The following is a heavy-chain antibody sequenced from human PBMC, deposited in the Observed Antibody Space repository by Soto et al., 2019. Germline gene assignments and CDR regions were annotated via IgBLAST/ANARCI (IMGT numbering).Heavy chain of an antibody. CDR1: GGTFGSNA. V-gene: IGHV1-69*01. J-gene: IGHJ6*02. CDR2: IIPIFGTA. CDR3: ARDQRDPSYYGMDV. Sequence: QVQLVQSGAEVKKPGSSVKVSCKASGGTFGSNAISWVQQAPGQGLEWMGGIIPIFGTANYAQKFQGRVTITADESTSTAYMELSSLRSEDTAVYYCARDQRDPSYYGMDVWGQGTTVTVSS.